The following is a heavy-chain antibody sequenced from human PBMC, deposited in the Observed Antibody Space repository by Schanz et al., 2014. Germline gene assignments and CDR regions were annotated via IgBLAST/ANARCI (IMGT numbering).Heavy chain of an antibody. CDR1: GYTFTSYG. CDR2: ISPYNGNT. CDR3: ARDFSAYVGNYFDY. Sequence: QLQLVQSGAEVKKPGSSVKVSCKASGYTFTSYGISWVRQAPGQGLEWMGWISPYNGNTNYAQKLQGRVTMTADTSTSTAYMDLRSLRFDDTAVYYCARDFSAYVGNYFDYWGQGTLVTVSS. D-gene: IGHD5-12*01. J-gene: IGHJ4*02. V-gene: IGHV1-18*01.